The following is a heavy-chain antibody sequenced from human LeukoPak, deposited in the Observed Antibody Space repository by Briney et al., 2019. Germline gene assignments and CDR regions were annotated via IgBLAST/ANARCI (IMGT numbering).Heavy chain of an antibody. CDR2: ISSSSSYI. Sequence: GGSLRLSCAASGFTFSSYSMNWVRQAPGKGLEWVSSISSSSSYIYYADSVKGRFTISRDNAKNSLYLQMNSLRAEDTAVYYCAKDLYTMIVVVDYWGQGTLVTVSS. J-gene: IGHJ4*02. V-gene: IGHV3-21*04. CDR3: AKDLYTMIVVVDY. CDR1: GFTFSSYS. D-gene: IGHD3-22*01.